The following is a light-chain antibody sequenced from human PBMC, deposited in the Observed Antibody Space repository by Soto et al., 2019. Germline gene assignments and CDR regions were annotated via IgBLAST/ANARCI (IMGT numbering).Light chain of an antibody. J-gene: IGKJ1*01. CDR3: QHYDSSPRT. Sequence: EIVLTQSPGTLSLSPGERATVSCRASQSFTSGYLAWYQQKPGQAPRLLIYGASRRATGVPDRFSGSDSETDFTLTISGLEPEDFAVYYCQHYDSSPRTFGQGTKVEIK. CDR2: GAS. V-gene: IGKV3-20*01. CDR1: QSFTSGY.